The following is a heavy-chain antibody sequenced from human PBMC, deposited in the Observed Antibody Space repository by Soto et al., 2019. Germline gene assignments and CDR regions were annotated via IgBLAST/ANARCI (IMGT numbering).Heavy chain of an antibody. CDR3: AKGYCSGGSCYSYGYFDY. V-gene: IGHV1-18*01. J-gene: IGHJ4*02. D-gene: IGHD2-15*01. CDR2: ISAYNGNT. Sequence: ASVKVSCKASGYTSTSYGISWVRQAPGQGLEWMGWISAYNGNTNYAQKLQGRVTMTTDTSTSTAYMELRSLRSDDTAVYYCAKGYCSGGSCYSYGYFDYWGQGTLVTVSS. CDR1: GYTSTSYG.